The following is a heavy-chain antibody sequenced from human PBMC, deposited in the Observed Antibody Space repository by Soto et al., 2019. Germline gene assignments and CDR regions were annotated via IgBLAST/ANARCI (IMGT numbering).Heavy chain of an antibody. CDR3: AREWRGGNWFDP. CDR1: GGTFSSYA. J-gene: IGHJ5*02. V-gene: IGHV1-69*01. Sequence: QVQLVQSGAEVKKPGSSVKVSCKASGGTFSSYAISWVRQAPGQGLEWMRGIIPIFGTANYAQKFQGRVTITADESTSTAFMELSSLRSEDTAVYYCAREWRGGNWFDPWGQGTLVTVSS. D-gene: IGHD2-15*01. CDR2: IIPIFGTA.